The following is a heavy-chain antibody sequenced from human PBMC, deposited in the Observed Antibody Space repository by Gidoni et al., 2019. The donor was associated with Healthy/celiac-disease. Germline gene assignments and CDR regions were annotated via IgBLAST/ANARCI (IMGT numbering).Heavy chain of an antibody. V-gene: IGHV3-9*01. Sequence: EVQLVESGGGLVQPGRSLSLSCASSGFTFDDYAMHWVRQAPGKGLEWVSGISGNSGSIGYADSVKGRFTISRDNAKNSLYLQMNSLRAEDTALYYCAKDNDPNIAAAGYGYWGQGTLVTVSS. CDR3: AKDNDPNIAAAGYGY. CDR2: ISGNSGSI. D-gene: IGHD6-13*01. CDR1: GFTFDDYA. J-gene: IGHJ4*02.